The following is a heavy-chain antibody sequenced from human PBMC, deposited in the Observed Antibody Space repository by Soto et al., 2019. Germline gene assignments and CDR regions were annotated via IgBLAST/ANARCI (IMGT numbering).Heavy chain of an antibody. CDR2: IDPSDSYT. D-gene: IGHD3-22*01. Sequence: GESLKISCKGSGYSFTSYWISWVRQMPGKGLEWMGRIDPSDSYTNYSPSFQGHVTISADKSISTAYLQWSSLKASDTAMYYYARRAWLYYGMDVWGQGTTVTVS. V-gene: IGHV5-10-1*01. CDR1: GYSFTSYW. CDR3: ARRAWLYYGMDV. J-gene: IGHJ6*02.